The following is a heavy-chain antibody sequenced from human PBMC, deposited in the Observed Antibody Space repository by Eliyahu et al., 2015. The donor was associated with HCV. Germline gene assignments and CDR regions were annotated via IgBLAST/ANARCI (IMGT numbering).Heavy chain of an antibody. CDR2: IYFSGGT. Sequence: QLQLQESGPGLVKPSETLSLTCTVSGGSISSSSYYWGWIRQPPGKGLEWVGGIYFSGGTYYNPSLKSRVTISVDTSKNQFSLKLSSVTAADTAVYYCARLQHLYGMDVWGQGTTVTVSS. J-gene: IGHJ6*02. V-gene: IGHV4-39*01. CDR1: GGSISSSSYY. CDR3: ARLQHLYGMDV.